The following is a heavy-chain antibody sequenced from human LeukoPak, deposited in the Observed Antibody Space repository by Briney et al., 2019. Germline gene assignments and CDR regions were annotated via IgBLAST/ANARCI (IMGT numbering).Heavy chain of an antibody. V-gene: IGHV3-23*01. CDR2: IRGGGGSA. D-gene: IGHD4-17*01. CDR3: ARDPNGDYIGAFDM. J-gene: IGHJ3*02. CDR1: GFTFSAYA. Sequence: PGGSLRLSCTASGFTFSAYAMMWVRQAPGKGPEWVSAIRGGGGSAFYADSVKGRFTISRDNSKYTLFLQMNSLRAEDTAVYYCARDPNGDYIGAFDMWGPGTMVTGSS.